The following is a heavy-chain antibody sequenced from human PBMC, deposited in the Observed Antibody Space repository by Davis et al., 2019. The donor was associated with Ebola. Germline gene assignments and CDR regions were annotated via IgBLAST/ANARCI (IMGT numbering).Heavy chain of an antibody. J-gene: IGHJ5*02. CDR1: GFTFSRYW. CDR3: AKDSGWQMSP. D-gene: IGHD6-19*01. CDR2: IKYDGSDK. Sequence: PGGSLRLSCAASGFTFSRYWMSWVRQAPGKGLEWVGKIKYDGSDKYYVDSVKGRFTISRDNAKNSLYLQMNSLTVEDTAIYYCAKDSGWQMSPWGQGTLVIVSS. V-gene: IGHV3-7*01.